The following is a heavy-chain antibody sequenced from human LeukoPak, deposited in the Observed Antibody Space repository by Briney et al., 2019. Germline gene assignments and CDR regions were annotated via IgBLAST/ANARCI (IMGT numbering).Heavy chain of an antibody. Sequence: GGSLRLSCAASGFTVSSNYMSWVRQTPGKGLEWVSSITSSSNYISYADSVRGRFTISRDNAKNSLFLQMNSLRAEDTAVYYCAREISVVSGDYWGQGTLVTVSS. CDR3: AREISVVSGDY. J-gene: IGHJ4*02. CDR2: ITSSSNYI. V-gene: IGHV3-21*01. D-gene: IGHD6-25*01. CDR1: GFTVSSNY.